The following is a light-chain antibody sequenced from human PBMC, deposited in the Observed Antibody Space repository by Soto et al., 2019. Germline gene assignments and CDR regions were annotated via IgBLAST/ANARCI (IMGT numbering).Light chain of an antibody. J-gene: IGKJ4*02. CDR2: GAS. CDR1: QSVSSN. V-gene: IGKV3-15*01. CDR3: QQYNNWRT. Sequence: EIVMTQSPATLSVSPGERPTLSCRASQSVSSNLAWYQQKPGQAPRLLIYGASTRATGIPARFSGSGFGTEFTLTISSLQSEDFAVYYCQQYNNWRTFGGGTKVDIK.